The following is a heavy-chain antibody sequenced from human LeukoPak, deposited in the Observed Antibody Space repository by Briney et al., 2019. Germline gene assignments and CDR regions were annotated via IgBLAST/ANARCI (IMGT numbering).Heavy chain of an antibody. Sequence: GGSLRLSCAASGFTFSNDWMTWVRQAPGKGLEWVANINQVGSGKYYVDSVKGRFTISRDNAKNSLYLQMNSLRADDTAVYYRARDRYGYTYGLFDYWGQGTLVTVSS. V-gene: IGHV3-7*05. CDR3: ARDRYGYTYGLFDY. CDR2: INQVGSGK. D-gene: IGHD5-18*01. CDR1: GFTFSNDW. J-gene: IGHJ4*02.